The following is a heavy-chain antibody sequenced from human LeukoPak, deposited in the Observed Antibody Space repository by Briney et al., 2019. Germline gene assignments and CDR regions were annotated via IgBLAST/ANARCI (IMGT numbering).Heavy chain of an antibody. CDR1: GGTFSSYA. CDR3: ARVGSTRTRYFDL. CDR2: IIPILGIA. Sequence: ASVKVSCKASGGTFSSYAISWVRQAPGQGLEWMGRIIPILGIANYAQKFQGRVTITADKSTSTAYMELSSLRSEDTAVYYCARVGSTRTRYFDLWGRGTLVTVSS. V-gene: IGHV1-69*04. J-gene: IGHJ2*01. D-gene: IGHD2-2*01.